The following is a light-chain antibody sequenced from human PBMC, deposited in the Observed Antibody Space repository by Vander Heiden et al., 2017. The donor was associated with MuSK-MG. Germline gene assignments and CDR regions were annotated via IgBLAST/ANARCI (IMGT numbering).Light chain of an antibody. V-gene: IGKV1-12*01. J-gene: IGKJ2*01. CDR1: QAISSW. CDR3: QQANSFPPYT. Sequence: DIQMTQSPSSVSASVGDRVTITCRASQAISSWLACYQQKPGKAPKLLIYAASSLQSGVPSRFSGSGSGTDFTLTISSLQPEDFATYYCQQANSFPPYTFGQGTKLEIK. CDR2: AAS.